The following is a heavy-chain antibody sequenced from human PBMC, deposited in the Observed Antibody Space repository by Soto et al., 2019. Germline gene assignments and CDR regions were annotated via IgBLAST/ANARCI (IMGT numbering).Heavy chain of an antibody. CDR2: IYWDDDK. CDR1: GFSLSTRRMC. CDR3: AHRSRGEWYFDL. V-gene: IGHV2-5*02. D-gene: IGHD3-10*01. Sequence: QITLKESGPTLVKPTPTLTLTCTFSGFSLSTRRMCVGWIRQPPGKALEWLALIYWDDDKRYSPSLKTRLTITQDTSKNQVVLTMTNMDPVDTATYYCAHRSRGEWYFDLWGRGTLVTVSS. J-gene: IGHJ2*01.